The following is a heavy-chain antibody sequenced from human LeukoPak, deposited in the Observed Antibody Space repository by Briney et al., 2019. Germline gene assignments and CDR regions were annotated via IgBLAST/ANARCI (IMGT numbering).Heavy chain of an antibody. D-gene: IGHD3-22*01. CDR2: ISGSGDDT. Sequence: GGSLRLSCAASGFTLSSYAMTWVRQAPGKGLEWVSGISGSGDDTYYADSVKGRFTISRDNSKNTLYVQVNSLGTEDTAAYYCAKGSYYDSSGSFYFDYWGQGTLVTVSS. J-gene: IGHJ4*02. CDR1: GFTLSSYA. CDR3: AKGSYYDSSGSFYFDY. V-gene: IGHV3-23*01.